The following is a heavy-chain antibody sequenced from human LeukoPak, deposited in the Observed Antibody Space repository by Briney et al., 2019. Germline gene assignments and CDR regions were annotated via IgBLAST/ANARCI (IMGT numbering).Heavy chain of an antibody. Sequence: GGSLRLSCAASGFTFSSYAMSWVRQAPGKGLEWVSAISGSGGDTYYADSVKGRFTISRDNSKNTLYLQMNSLRAEDTAVYYCAKTIAVAGVFDSWGQGTLVTVSS. CDR2: ISGSGGDT. CDR1: GFTFSSYA. CDR3: AKTIAVAGVFDS. V-gene: IGHV3-23*01. D-gene: IGHD6-19*01. J-gene: IGHJ4*02.